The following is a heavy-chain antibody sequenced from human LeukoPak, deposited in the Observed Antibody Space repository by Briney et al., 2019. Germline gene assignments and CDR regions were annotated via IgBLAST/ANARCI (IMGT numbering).Heavy chain of an antibody. V-gene: IGHV3-72*01. D-gene: IGHD4/OR15-4a*01. CDR1: GFTFSDHY. CDR2: TRNKANSYTT. Sequence: GGSLRLSCAASGFTFSDHYMDWVRQAPGKGLEWVGRTRNKANSYTTEYAASVKGRFTISRDDSKNSLYLQMNSLRAEDTAVYYCARRAGAYSHPYDYWGQGTLVTVSS. J-gene: IGHJ4*02. CDR3: ARRAGAYSHPYDY.